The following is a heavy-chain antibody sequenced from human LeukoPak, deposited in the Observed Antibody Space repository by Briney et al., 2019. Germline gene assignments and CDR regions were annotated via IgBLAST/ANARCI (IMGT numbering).Heavy chain of an antibody. CDR2: INPSGGST. J-gene: IGHJ3*02. D-gene: IGHD5-12*01. V-gene: IGHV1-46*01. CDR3: ARRGGYDSNDAFDI. CDR1: GGTFSSYA. Sequence: ASVKVSCKASGGTFSSYAISWVRQAPGQGLEWMGIINPSGGSTSYAQKFQGRVTMTRDMSTSTVYVELSSLRSEDTAVYCCARRGGYDSNDAFDIWGQGTMVTVSS.